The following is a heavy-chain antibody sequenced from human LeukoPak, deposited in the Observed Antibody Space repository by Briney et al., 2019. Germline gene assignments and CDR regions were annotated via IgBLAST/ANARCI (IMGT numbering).Heavy chain of an antibody. CDR2: IYSGDNT. Sequence: GGSLRLSCAASGFTFDDYGMSWVRQAPGKGLEWVSIIYSGDNTYYADSVKGRFTISRDNSRNTVYVQMNSLRAEDTAVYYCAKAPVTSCRGAFCYPFDYWGQGTLVTVSS. V-gene: IGHV3-53*01. CDR3: AKAPVTSCRGAFCYPFDY. D-gene: IGHD2-15*01. CDR1: GFTFDDYG. J-gene: IGHJ4*02.